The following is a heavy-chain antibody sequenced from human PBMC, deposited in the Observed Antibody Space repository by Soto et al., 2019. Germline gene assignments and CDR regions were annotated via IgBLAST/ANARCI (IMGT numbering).Heavy chain of an antibody. J-gene: IGHJ6*02. Sequence: QVQLVQSGAEVKKPGSSVKVSCKASGGTFSSYAISWVRQAPGQGLEWMGGIIPIFGTANYAQKFQGRVTITADESTSTAYVELSSVRSEDTVVYYCAGEMTEPYYDSSGYGYGMDVWGQGTTVTVSS. V-gene: IGHV1-69*01. CDR3: AGEMTEPYYDSSGYGYGMDV. CDR2: IIPIFGTA. CDR1: GGTFSSYA. D-gene: IGHD3-22*01.